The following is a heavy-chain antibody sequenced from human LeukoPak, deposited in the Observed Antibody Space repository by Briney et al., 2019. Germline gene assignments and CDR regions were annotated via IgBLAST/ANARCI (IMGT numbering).Heavy chain of an antibody. D-gene: IGHD4-23*01. CDR2: IGTGGSST. V-gene: IGHV3-74*01. Sequence: GGSVRLSCAASGFTFSSYWMHWVRQVPGKGLVWVSRIGTGGSSTTYADYVKGRFTISRDNAKNTLFLQMNSLRVEDTAVYYCARDKYGGNSNAFDIWGQGTLVTVSS. CDR1: GFTFSSYW. CDR3: ARDKYGGNSNAFDI. J-gene: IGHJ3*02.